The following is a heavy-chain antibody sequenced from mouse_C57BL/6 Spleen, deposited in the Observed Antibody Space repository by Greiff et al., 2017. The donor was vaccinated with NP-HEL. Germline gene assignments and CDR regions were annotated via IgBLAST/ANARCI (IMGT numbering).Heavy chain of an antibody. CDR1: GYTFTGYW. V-gene: IGHV1-9*01. J-gene: IGHJ4*01. Sequence: ESGAELMKPGASVKLSCKATGYTFTGYWIEWVKQRPGHGLEWIGEILPGSGSTNYNDKFKGKATFTADTSSNTAYMKISSLTTEDSAIYYCAGGTTVVAYYAMDYWGQGTSVTVSS. CDR2: ILPGSGST. CDR3: AGGTTVVAYYAMDY. D-gene: IGHD1-1*01.